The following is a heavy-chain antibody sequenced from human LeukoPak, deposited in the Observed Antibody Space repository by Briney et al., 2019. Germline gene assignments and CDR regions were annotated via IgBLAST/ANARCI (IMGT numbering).Heavy chain of an antibody. CDR3: AKTGGASAIFPSDC. J-gene: IGHJ4*02. Sequence: GGSLRLSCAASGFTFSSYSMNWVRQAPGKGLEWVSYISSSGSTIHYADSVKGRFIISRDNAKNSLYLRMNSLRAEDTAVYYCAKTGGASAIFPSDCWGQGTLVTVSS. D-gene: IGHD3-16*01. CDR2: ISSSGSTI. V-gene: IGHV3-48*04. CDR1: GFTFSSYS.